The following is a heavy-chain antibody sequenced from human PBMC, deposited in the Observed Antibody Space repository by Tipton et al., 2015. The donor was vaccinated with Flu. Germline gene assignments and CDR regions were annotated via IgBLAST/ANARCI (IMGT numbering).Heavy chain of an antibody. CDR3: ARVAFGDYGEFDS. CDR2: ITSEGDRPTT. Sequence: SLRLSCAASGFTFSIHYMDWVRQAPGKGLEWVGRITSEGDRPTTEYAASVKGRFTISRDNSKSSLYMQMNNLKTEDTAMYYCARVAFGDYGEFDSWGQGTLVTVSS. D-gene: IGHD4-17*01. J-gene: IGHJ4*02. V-gene: IGHV3-72*01. CDR1: GFTFSIHY.